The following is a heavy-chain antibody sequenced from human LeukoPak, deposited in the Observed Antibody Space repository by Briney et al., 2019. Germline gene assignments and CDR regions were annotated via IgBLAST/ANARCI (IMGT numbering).Heavy chain of an antibody. V-gene: IGHV1-8*01. D-gene: IGHD3-10*01. J-gene: IGHJ5*02. CDR2: MNPNSGNT. Sequence: ASVKVSCKASGYTFTSYDINWVRQAPGQGLEWMGWMNPNSGNTGYAQKFQGRVTMTRNTSISTAYMELSSLTSEDTAVYYCARVPMVRGVITNWFDPWGQGTLVTVSS. CDR1: GYTFTSYD. CDR3: ARVPMVRGVITNWFDP.